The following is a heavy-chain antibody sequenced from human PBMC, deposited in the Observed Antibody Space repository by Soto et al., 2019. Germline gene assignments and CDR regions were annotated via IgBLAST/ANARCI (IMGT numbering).Heavy chain of an antibody. CDR2: IYYSGSS. J-gene: IGHJ4*02. CDR1: GGSIGNSTYY. Sequence: SETLSLTCTVSGGSIGNSTYYWGWIRQPPGKGLEWIGIIYYSGSSSYNPSLKSRVTMSVDTSQNQFSLKVTSVTAADTAVYYCARLDASDYKYYFDFWGQGTLVTVS. D-gene: IGHD3-16*01. CDR3: ARLDASDYKYYFDF. V-gene: IGHV4-39*01.